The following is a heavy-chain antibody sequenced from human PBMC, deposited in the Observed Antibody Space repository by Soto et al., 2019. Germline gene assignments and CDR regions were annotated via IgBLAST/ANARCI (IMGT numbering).Heavy chain of an antibody. Sequence: EVQLLESGGGLVNPGGSLRLSCVASGFTFSTYTMSWVRQAPGAGLEWVTSISSSSSNIYYAGSVKDRFTVSRDNAKNSLYLKLTGLRVEDTAFYYFAREKSGSWDVWGQGTTVTVSS. CDR1: GFTFSTYT. J-gene: IGHJ6*02. CDR2: ISSSSSNI. D-gene: IGHD1-26*01. V-gene: IGHV3-21*01. CDR3: AREKSGSWDV.